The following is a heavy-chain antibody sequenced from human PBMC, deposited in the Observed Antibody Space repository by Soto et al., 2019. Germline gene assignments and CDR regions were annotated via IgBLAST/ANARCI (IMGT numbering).Heavy chain of an antibody. J-gene: IGHJ5*02. CDR3: ASQYCTNGVCYVSWFDP. CDR1: GYTFTSYD. CDR2: MNPNSGNT. Sequence: GASVKVSCKASGYTFTSYDINWVRQATGQGLEWMGWMNPNSGNTGYAQKFQGRVTMTRNTSISTAYMELSSLRSEDTAVYYCASQYCTNGVCYVSWFDPWGQGTLVTVSS. D-gene: IGHD2-8*01. V-gene: IGHV1-8*01.